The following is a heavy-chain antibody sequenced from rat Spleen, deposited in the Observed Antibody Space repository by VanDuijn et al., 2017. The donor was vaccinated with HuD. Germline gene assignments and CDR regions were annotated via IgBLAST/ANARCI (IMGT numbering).Heavy chain of an antibody. J-gene: IGHJ2*01. Sequence: EVQLVESGGDLVQPGRSLKLSCAASGFTFNSYDMAWVRQAPTKGLEWVASISPSGGSTYYQDSVKGRFTISRDNAKSTRYLQMDSLRSEDTATYYCATGGYGSENWGQGVMVTVSS. V-gene: IGHV5-19*01. D-gene: IGHD1-6*01. CDR2: ISPSGGST. CDR3: ATGGYGSEN. CDR1: GFTFNSYD.